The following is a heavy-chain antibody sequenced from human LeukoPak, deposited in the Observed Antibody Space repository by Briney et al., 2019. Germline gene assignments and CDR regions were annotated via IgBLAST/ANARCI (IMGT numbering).Heavy chain of an antibody. J-gene: IGHJ4*02. Sequence: PSETLSLTCAAYGGSFSGYYWSWIRQPPGKGLEWIGEINHSGSTNYNPSLKSRVTISVDTSKNQFSLKLSSVTAADTAVYYCAGTSVDCTNGVCGEIDYWGQGTLVTVSS. CDR2: INHSGST. CDR1: GGSFSGYY. D-gene: IGHD2-8*01. V-gene: IGHV4-34*01. CDR3: AGTSVDCTNGVCGEIDY.